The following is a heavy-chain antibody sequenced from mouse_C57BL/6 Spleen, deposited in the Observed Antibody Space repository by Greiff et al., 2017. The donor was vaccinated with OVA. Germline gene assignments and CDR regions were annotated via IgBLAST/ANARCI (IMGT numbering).Heavy chain of an antibody. V-gene: IGHV5-9-1*02. J-gene: IGHJ2*01. CDR3: TRGLGGSYYFDY. D-gene: IGHD1-1*02. Sequence: EVKLVESGEGLVKPGGSLKLSCAASGFTFSSYAMSWVRQTPEKRLEWVAYISSGGDYIYYADTVKGRFTISRDNARNTLYLQMSSLKSEDTAMYYCTRGLGGSYYFDYWGQGTTLTVSS. CDR2: ISSGGDYI. CDR1: GFTFSSYA.